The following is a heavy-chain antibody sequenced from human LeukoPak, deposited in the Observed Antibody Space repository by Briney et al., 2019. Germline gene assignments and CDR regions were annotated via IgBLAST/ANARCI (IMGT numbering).Heavy chain of an antibody. V-gene: IGHV4-59*01. CDR1: GGSISGYY. CDR2: IYYSGST. J-gene: IGHJ6*03. D-gene: IGHD2-15*01. CDR3: ARSVEGYCSGGSCYSYYYYMDV. Sequence: PSETLSLTCTVSGGSISGYYWSWIRQPPGKGLEWIGYIYYSGSTNYNPSLKSRVTISVDTSKNQFSLKLSSVTAADTAVYYCARSVEGYCSGGSCYSYYYYMDVWGKGTTVTVSS.